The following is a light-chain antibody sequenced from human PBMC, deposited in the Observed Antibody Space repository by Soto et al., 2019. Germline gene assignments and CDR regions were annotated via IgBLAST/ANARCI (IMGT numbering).Light chain of an antibody. CDR1: QSVLHSSNNQTY. J-gene: IGKJ1*01. Sequence: DIVMTQSPDSLSVSLGERATINCKSSQSVLHSSNNQTYLAWYQQKPGQPPKLLIYWASTRESGVPDRFSGSGSGTEFTISTSSLQAEDVAVYYCQQYYRPWTFGQGTKVDIK. CDR2: WAS. V-gene: IGKV4-1*01. CDR3: QQYYRPWT.